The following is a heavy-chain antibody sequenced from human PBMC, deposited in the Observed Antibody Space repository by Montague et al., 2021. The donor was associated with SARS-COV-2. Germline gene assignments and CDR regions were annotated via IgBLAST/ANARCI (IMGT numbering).Heavy chain of an antibody. CDR3: AKVKHVHYDFWSGYRGGYFDY. CDR1: GFTLSSYA. D-gene: IGHD3-3*01. J-gene: IGHJ4*02. V-gene: IGHV3-23*03. CDR2: IYSGCSSP. Sequence: SLRLSCAASGFTLSSYALSWVRQAPGKGLEWVSVIYSGCSSPYYSYSXXVLFTISRDNSKNTLYLQMNSLRAEDTAVYYCAKVKHVHYDFWSGYRGGYFDYWGQGTLVTVSS.